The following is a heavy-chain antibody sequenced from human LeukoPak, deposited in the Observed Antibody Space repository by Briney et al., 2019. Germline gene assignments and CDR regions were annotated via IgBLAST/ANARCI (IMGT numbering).Heavy chain of an antibody. CDR2: IYYSGST. J-gene: IGHJ6*03. V-gene: IGHV4-39*07. D-gene: IGHD2-2*02. CDR3: ARVIEYCSNTSCYSPADSNYYMDV. CDR1: GGSISSSSYY. Sequence: PSETLSLTCTVSGGSISSSSYYWGWIRQPPGKGLEWIGSIYYSGSTYYNPSLKSRVTMSVDTSKNQFSLKLSSVTAADTAVYYCARVIEYCSNTSCYSPADSNYYMDVWGKGTTVTVSS.